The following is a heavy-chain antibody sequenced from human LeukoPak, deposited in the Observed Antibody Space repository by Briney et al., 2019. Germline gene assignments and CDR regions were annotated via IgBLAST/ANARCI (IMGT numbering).Heavy chain of an antibody. V-gene: IGHV4-31*03. J-gene: IGHJ5*02. CDR1: GGSISSGGYY. CDR2: IYTSGST. D-gene: IGHD5-18*01. Sequence: PSQTLSLTRTVSGGSISSGGYYWSWIRQHPGKGLEWIGYIYTSGSTNYNPSLKSRVTISVDTSKNQFSLKLSSVTAADTAVYYCARRTAISNWFDPWGQGTLVTVSS. CDR3: ARRTAISNWFDP.